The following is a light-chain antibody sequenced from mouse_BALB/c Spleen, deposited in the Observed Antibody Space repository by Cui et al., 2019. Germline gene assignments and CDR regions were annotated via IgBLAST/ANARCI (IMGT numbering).Light chain of an antibody. CDR2: DTS. V-gene: IGKV4-59*01. CDR3: QQWSSNPPT. CDR1: SSVSY. J-gene: IGKJ5*01. Sequence: QIVPTQSPAIMYASPGEKVTMTCSASSSVSYMHWYQQKSGTSPKRWIYDTSKLASGVPARFSGSGSGTSYSLTISSMEAEDAATYYCQQWSSNPPTFGAGTKLELK.